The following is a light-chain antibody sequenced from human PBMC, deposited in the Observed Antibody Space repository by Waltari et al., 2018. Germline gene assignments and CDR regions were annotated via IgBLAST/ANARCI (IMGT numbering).Light chain of an antibody. J-gene: IGLJ2*01. CDR2: DVT. Sequence: QSALTQPASVSGSPGQSITISCTGTSGNIGRNTYVSWYQQHPGKAPKLVIYDVTNRPAGVSNRFSGSKSGNPASLTISGLQTEDEADYYCSSYTNDNKVFGGGTKVTVL. V-gene: IGLV2-14*03. CDR3: SSYTNDNKV. CDR1: SGNIGRNTY.